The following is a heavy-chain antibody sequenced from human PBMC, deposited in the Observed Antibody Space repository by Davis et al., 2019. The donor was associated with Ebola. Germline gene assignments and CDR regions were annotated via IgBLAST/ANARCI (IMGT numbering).Heavy chain of an antibody. J-gene: IGHJ4*02. Sequence: SVKVSCKASGGTFSSYTISWVRQAPGQGLEWMGRIIPILGIANYAQKFQGRVTITADKSTSTAYMELSSLRSEDTAVYYCARDGHSSGFDLWGQGTLVTVSS. V-gene: IGHV1-69*04. D-gene: IGHD5-12*01. CDR3: ARDGHSSGFDL. CDR2: IIPILGIA. CDR1: GGTFSSYT.